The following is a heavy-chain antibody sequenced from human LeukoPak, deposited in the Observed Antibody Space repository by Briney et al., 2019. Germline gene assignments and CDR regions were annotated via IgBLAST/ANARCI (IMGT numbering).Heavy chain of an antibody. D-gene: IGHD3-3*01. CDR1: GYTFTSYD. Sequence: ASVKVSCKASGYTFTSYDINWVRQATGQGLEWMGWMNPNSGNTGYAQKFQGRVTMTRNTSISTAYMELSSLRSEDTAVYYCATNRYDFWSATYYYYYYMDVWGKGTRSPSP. J-gene: IGHJ6*03. CDR2: MNPNSGNT. V-gene: IGHV1-8*01. CDR3: ATNRYDFWSATYYYYYYMDV.